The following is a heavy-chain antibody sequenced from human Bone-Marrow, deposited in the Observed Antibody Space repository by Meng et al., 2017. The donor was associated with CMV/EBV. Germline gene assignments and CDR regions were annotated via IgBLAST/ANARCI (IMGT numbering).Heavy chain of an antibody. CDR1: GFNSSTYW. J-gene: IGHJ5*02. D-gene: IGHD3-10*01. Sequence: GESLKISCAASGFNSSTYWMSWVRQAPGKGPEWVANINQDGRAKYHVGSLQGRFTISRDNAKNSLYLQMNSLRAEDTAVYYCATLSTGVPWFDPWGKGTLVTVSS. CDR3: ATLSTGVPWFDP. V-gene: IGHV3-7*01. CDR2: INQDGRAK.